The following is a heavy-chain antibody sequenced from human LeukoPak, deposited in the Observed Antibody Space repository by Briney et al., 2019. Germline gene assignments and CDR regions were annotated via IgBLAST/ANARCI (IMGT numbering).Heavy chain of an antibody. Sequence: PSETLSLTCTISGASISNYYWSWIRQSPGKGLEWIGCIYYSGSTTYNPSLKSRVTISVDTSKNQFSLKLSSVTAADTAVYYCARGEYSGSYYYFDYWGQGTLVTVSS. CDR3: ARGEYSGSYYYFDY. D-gene: IGHD1-26*01. CDR1: GASISNYY. CDR2: IYYSGST. J-gene: IGHJ4*02. V-gene: IGHV4-59*01.